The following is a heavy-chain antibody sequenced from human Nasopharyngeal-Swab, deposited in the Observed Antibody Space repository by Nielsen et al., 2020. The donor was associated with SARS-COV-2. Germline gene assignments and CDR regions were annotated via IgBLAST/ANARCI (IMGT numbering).Heavy chain of an antibody. J-gene: IGHJ4*02. D-gene: IGHD3-22*01. CDR3: ARVSFDSSGYYSTGPQKY. V-gene: IGHV3-21*01. Sequence: GGSLRLSCAASGFTFSSYSMNWVRQAPGKGLEWVSSISSSSSYIYYADSVKGRFTISRDNAKNSLYLQMNSLRAEDTAVHYCARVSFDSSGYYSTGPQKYWGQGTLVTVSS. CDR2: ISSSSSYI. CDR1: GFTFSSYS.